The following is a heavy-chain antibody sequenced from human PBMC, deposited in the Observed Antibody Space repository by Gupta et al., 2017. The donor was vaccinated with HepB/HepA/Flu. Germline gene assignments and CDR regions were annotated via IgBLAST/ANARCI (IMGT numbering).Heavy chain of an antibody. D-gene: IGHD3-3*01. CDR1: GGSISSSSYY. CDR2: IYYSGST. CDR3: ARHPIFGVAVKKNYFDY. J-gene: IGHJ4*02. V-gene: IGHV4-39*01. Sequence: QLQLQESGPGLVKPSETLSLTCTVSGGSISSSSYYWGWIRQPPGKGLEWIGSIYYSGSTYYNPSLKSRVTISVDTSKNQFSLKLSSVTAADTAVYYCARHPIFGVAVKKNYFDYWGQGTLVTVSS.